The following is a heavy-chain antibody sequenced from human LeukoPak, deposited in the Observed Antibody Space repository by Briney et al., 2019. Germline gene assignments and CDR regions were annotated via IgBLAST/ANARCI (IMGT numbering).Heavy chain of an antibody. Sequence: GGSLRLSCAASGFTFSSYSMNWVRQAPGKGLEWVSSISSSSSYIYYADSVKGRFNISRDNAKNSLYLQMNSLRAEDTAVYYCARDLPPSYYDFWSGYYPTNWFDPWGQGTLVTVSS. V-gene: IGHV3-21*01. CDR3: ARDLPPSYYDFWSGYYPTNWFDP. J-gene: IGHJ5*02. CDR1: GFTFSSYS. CDR2: ISSSSSYI. D-gene: IGHD3-3*01.